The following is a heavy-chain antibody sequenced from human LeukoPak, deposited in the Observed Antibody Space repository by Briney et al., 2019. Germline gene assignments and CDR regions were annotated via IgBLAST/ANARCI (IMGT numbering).Heavy chain of an antibody. CDR2: ISAYIGKT. CDR3: ARDSMGYSGRWLDP. Sequence: ASVKVSCKASGYTFTSYGISWVRQAPGQGLEWMGWISAYIGKTNYAQKLQGSVTITTDTSTSTAYMVLRILRSEDTAVYFCARDSMGYSGRWLDPWGEGTLVTVSP. V-gene: IGHV1-18*01. J-gene: IGHJ5*02. D-gene: IGHD5-12*01. CDR1: GYTFTSYG.